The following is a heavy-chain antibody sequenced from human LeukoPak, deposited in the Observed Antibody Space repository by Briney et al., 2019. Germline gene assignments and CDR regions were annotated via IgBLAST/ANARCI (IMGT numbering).Heavy chain of an antibody. J-gene: IGHJ3*02. D-gene: IGHD6-19*01. CDR2: TSPYDGNT. V-gene: IGHV1-18*04. CDR3: ARLRGGIYSSRDAFDI. CDR1: GYTFATNG. Sequence: VASVKISCKASGYTFATNGFSWVRQAPGQGLEWMAWTSPYDGNTKYAPTLQDRVTLTTDASTSTAYMELRSLRSDDTAVYYCARLRGGIYSSRDAFDIWGQGTMVTVSS.